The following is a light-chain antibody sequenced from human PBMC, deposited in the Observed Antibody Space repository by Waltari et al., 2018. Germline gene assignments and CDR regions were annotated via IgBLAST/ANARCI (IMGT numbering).Light chain of an antibody. CDR1: NIGAKG. Sequence: SYVLTQPPSVSVAPGKTAKITCGTNNIGAKGVHWYQHKPGQAPVLVIYDDRDRPSGIPERFSGSNSGDTATRTISRADAGDEADYYCQVWDSSSDHVIFGGGTKLTVL. J-gene: IGLJ2*01. V-gene: IGLV3-21*04. CDR3: QVWDSSSDHVI. CDR2: DDR.